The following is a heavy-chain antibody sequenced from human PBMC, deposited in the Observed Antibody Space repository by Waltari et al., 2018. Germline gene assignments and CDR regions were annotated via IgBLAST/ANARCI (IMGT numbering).Heavy chain of an antibody. CDR1: GWSFSGYY. V-gene: IGHV4-34*01. CDR2: INHSGST. D-gene: IGHD3-9*01. CDR3: ARAPYYDILTGYYSYYYYYGMDV. J-gene: IGHJ6*02. Sequence: QVQLQQWGAGLLKPSETLSLTCAGYGWSFSGYYWSWIRKPPGKGLEWLGEINHSGSTNYNPSLKSRVTISVDTSKNQFSLKLSSVTAADTAVYYCARAPYYDILTGYYSYYYYYGMDVWGQGTTVTVSS.